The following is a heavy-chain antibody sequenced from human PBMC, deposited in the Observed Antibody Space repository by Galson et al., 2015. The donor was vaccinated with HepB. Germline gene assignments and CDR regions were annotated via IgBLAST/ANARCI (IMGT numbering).Heavy chain of an antibody. D-gene: IGHD3-9*01. V-gene: IGHV4-34*01. CDR1: GGSFSGYY. CDR3: ARGRLVPHFQH. Sequence: LSLTCAVYGGSFSGYYWSWIRQPPGKGLEWIGEINHSGSTNYNPSLKSRVTISVDTSKNQFSLKLSSVTAADTAVYYCARGRLVPHFQHWGQGTLVTVSS. J-gene: IGHJ1*01. CDR2: INHSGST.